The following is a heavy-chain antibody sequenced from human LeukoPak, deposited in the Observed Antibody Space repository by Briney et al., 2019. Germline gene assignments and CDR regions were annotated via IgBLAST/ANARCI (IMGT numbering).Heavy chain of an antibody. CDR3: ARWRTSRTGFDY. D-gene: IGHD3/OR15-3a*01. J-gene: IGHJ4*02. CDR1: AGSLSIKSYD. CDR2: IYYSGSP. V-gene: IGHV4-39*01. Sequence: PSETLSLTCTVSAGSLSIKSYDWAWIRQPPGKGLEWIGSIYYSGSPYYNPSLKSRVTISVDTSKNQFSLKVISVTAADTAVYYCARWRTSRTGFDYWGQGTLVTVSS.